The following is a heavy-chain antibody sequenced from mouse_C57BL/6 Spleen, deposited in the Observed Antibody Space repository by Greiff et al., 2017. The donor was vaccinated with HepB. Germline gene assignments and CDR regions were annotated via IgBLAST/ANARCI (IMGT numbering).Heavy chain of an antibody. CDR3: ARSPYYYGSSHFDY. V-gene: IGHV1-64*01. Sequence: QVQLQQPGAELVKPGASVKLSCKDSGDTFTSYWMHWVKQRPGQGLEWIGMIHPNSGSTNYNEKFKSKATLTVDKSSSTAYMQLSSLTSEDSAVYYCARSPYYYGSSHFDYWGQGTTLTVSS. J-gene: IGHJ2*01. CDR2: IHPNSGST. CDR1: GDTFTSYW. D-gene: IGHD1-1*01.